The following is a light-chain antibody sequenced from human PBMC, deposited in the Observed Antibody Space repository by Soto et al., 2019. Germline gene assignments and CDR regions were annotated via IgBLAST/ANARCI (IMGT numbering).Light chain of an antibody. V-gene: IGKV3-20*01. CDR2: GAS. CDR1: QSVSSSY. J-gene: IGKJ2*01. Sequence: EIVLTQSPGTLSLSPGERVTLSCRASQSVSSSYLAWYQQKPGQAPRLLIYGASRRATGIPDRFSGSGSGTDFTLTISRLAPEDFAVYFCQQYGGSPQTFGQGTKLEIK. CDR3: QQYGGSPQT.